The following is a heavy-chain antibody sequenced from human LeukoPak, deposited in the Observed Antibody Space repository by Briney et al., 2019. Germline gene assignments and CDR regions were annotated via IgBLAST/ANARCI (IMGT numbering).Heavy chain of an antibody. CDR2: ISHSGSNL. D-gene: IGHD3-22*01. CDR3: ARGDSSGVPDY. Sequence: GGSLRLSCAASGFTFSDSFMNWTRQAPGKGLEWLSYISHSGSNLDYAESVRGRFTISRDNANHSLYLQINSLRAEDTAVYYCARGDSSGVPDYWGQGTLVTVSS. J-gene: IGHJ4*02. CDR1: GFTFSDSF. V-gene: IGHV3-11*01.